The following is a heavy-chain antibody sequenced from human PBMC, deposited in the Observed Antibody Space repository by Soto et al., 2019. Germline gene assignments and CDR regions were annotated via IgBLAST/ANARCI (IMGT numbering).Heavy chain of an antibody. D-gene: IGHD3-16*02. J-gene: IGHJ6*02. V-gene: IGHV1-46*01. Sequence: GASVKVSCKASGYTFTSYYMHWVRQAPGQGLEWMGIINPSGGSTSYAQKFQGRVTMTRDTSTSTVYMELSSLRSEDTAVYYCAGGAFGGVIVDYYYGMDVWGQGTTVTVSS. CDR3: AGGAFGGVIVDYYYGMDV. CDR1: GYTFTSYY. CDR2: INPSGGST.